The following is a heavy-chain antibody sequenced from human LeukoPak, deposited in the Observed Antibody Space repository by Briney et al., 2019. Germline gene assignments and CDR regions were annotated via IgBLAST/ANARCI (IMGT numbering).Heavy chain of an antibody. Sequence: GRSLRLSCAASGFMFNSYAMSWVRQAPGKGLEWVLSISGYGDNTYYADSVKGRFTISRDNSKKTLYLQMNSLRAEDTAVYYCAKEDYSSGSYYFDYWGQGTLVTVSS. CDR1: GFMFNSYA. V-gene: IGHV3-23*01. CDR2: ISGYGDNT. CDR3: AKEDYSSGSYYFDY. J-gene: IGHJ4*02. D-gene: IGHD6-19*01.